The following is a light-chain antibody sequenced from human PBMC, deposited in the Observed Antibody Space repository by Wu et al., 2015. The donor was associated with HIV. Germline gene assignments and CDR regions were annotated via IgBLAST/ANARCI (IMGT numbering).Light chain of an antibody. CDR2: AAS. Sequence: DIQMTHSPPSLSASVGDRVTITCRASQDIGNFLNWYQQKPGKAPKLLIYAASTLHSGAPSRFSGSRSGAHFTLTISSLRLEDFATYSCQQSYYTPWTFGQGTKVELK. CDR3: QQSYYTPWT. V-gene: IGKV1-39*01. CDR1: QDIGNF. J-gene: IGKJ1*01.